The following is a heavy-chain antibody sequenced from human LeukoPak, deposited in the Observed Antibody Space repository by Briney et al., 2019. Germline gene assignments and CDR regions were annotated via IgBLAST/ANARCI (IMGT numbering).Heavy chain of an antibody. Sequence: WIRQPPGKGLEWVSSISWNSNNIGYADSVKGRFTISRDNAKNSLYLQMNSLSTEDTALYYCTKDIHPGWDAFHIWGQGTMVTVSS. CDR3: TKDIHPGWDAFHI. V-gene: IGHV3-9*01. CDR2: ISWNSNNI. J-gene: IGHJ3*02.